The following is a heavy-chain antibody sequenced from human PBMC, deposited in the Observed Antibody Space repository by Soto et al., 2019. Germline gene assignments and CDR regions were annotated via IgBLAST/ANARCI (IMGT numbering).Heavy chain of an antibody. CDR2: IDYSGTT. D-gene: IGHD3-10*01. V-gene: IGHV4-30-4*01. Sequence: SETLSLTCTVSGCSITSYNHYWTWVRQAPGKGLECIGYIDYSGTTNYSPSLQGRVTILVDKSKNQFSLSLTSVTAADTAVYYWASGSGGARWFDPWGQGALVTVSS. CDR3: ASGSGGARWFDP. CDR1: GCSITSYNHY. J-gene: IGHJ5*02.